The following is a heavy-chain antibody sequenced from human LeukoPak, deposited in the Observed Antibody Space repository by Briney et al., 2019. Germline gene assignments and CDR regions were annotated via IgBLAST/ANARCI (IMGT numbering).Heavy chain of an antibody. V-gene: IGHV4-59*01. CDR1: GGSISSYY. J-gene: IGHJ4*02. CDR3: ARWSLHSSGWYFDY. D-gene: IGHD6-19*01. CDR2: ISYSGST. Sequence: NPSETLSLTCIVCGGSISSYYWSWIRQPPGKGLERIGYISYSGSTNYNPSLKSRVTISVDTSKNQFSLNLTSVTAADTAMYYCARWSLHSSGWYFDYWGQGTLVTVSS.